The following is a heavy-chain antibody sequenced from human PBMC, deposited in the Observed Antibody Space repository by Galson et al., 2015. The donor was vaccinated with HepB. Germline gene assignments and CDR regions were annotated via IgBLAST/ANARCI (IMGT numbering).Heavy chain of an antibody. CDR3: ASRIVVVPAARQH. CDR2: IRYDGSNK. Sequence: SLRLSCAASGFTFSSYGMHWVRQAPGKGLEWVAFIRYDGSNKYYADSVKGRFTISRDNSKNTLYLQMNSLRAEDTAVYYCASRIVVVPAARQHWGQGTLVTVSS. CDR1: GFTFSSYG. D-gene: IGHD2-2*01. V-gene: IGHV3-30*02. J-gene: IGHJ1*01.